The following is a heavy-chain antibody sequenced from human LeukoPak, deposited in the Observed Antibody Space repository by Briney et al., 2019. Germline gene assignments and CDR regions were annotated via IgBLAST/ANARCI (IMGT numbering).Heavy chain of an antibody. CDR1: GGSISSYY. CDR2: IYYSGST. V-gene: IGHV4-59*01. J-gene: IGHJ5*02. Sequence: SETLSLTCTVSGGSISSYYWSWIRQAPGNGLEWIGYIYYSGSTNYNPSLKSRVTISVDTSKNQFSLKLSSVTAADTAVYYCARDSSSSEGWFDPWGQGTLVTVSS. CDR3: ARDSSSSEGWFDP. D-gene: IGHD6-6*01.